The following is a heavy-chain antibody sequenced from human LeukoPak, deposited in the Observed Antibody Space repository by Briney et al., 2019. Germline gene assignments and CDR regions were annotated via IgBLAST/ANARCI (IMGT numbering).Heavy chain of an antibody. Sequence: SVKVSCKTSGFTFSTSAVQWVRQARGQRLEWIGWIIVGSGATNYAQSLQGRITITRDMSTNTAYMELSSLGSEDSAVYYCAAELYGVYTDCCTFHLWGQGTMVAVSP. CDR2: IIVGSGAT. J-gene: IGHJ3*01. D-gene: IGHD4-17*01. V-gene: IGHV1-58*01. CDR1: GFTFSTSA. CDR3: AAELYGVYTDCCTFHL.